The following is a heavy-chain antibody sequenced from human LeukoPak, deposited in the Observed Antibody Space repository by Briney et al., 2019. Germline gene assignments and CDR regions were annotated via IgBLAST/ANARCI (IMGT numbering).Heavy chain of an antibody. D-gene: IGHD1-1*01. CDR1: GGSISSYY. CDR3: VRDRSERYAFDI. Sequence: PSETLSLTCTVSGGSISSYYWSWIRQPPGKGLEWVGYIYYSGSTNYNPSLKSRVTTSVDTSKNQFSLKLSSVTAADTAVYYCVRDRSERYAFDIWGQGTMVTVSS. CDR2: IYYSGST. J-gene: IGHJ3*02. V-gene: IGHV4-59*01.